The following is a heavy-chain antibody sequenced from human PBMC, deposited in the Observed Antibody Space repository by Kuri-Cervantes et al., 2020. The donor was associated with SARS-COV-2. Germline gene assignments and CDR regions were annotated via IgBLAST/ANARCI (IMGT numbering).Heavy chain of an antibody. D-gene: IGHD3-22*01. V-gene: IGHV1-69*06. CDR1: GGSFSNNA. Sequence: SVKVSCKASGGSFSNNAINWVRQAPGQGLEWIGGITPIFGTANYAQNLQGRVRITADTSTSTSYMDLSGLRSDDTAIHYCARAPGDSTGYYFFYWGQGTLVTVSS. CDR2: ITPIFGTA. J-gene: IGHJ4*02. CDR3: ARAPGDSTGYYFFY.